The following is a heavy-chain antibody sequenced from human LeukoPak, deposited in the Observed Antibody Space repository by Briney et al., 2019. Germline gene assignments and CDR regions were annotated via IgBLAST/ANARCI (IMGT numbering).Heavy chain of an antibody. CDR1: GFTFSSYA. J-gene: IGHJ3*02. CDR3: ARDPRYGSGSYSVDDAFDI. D-gene: IGHD3-10*01. V-gene: IGHV3-30*04. CDR2: ISYDGSNK. Sequence: GGSLRLSCAASGFTFSSYAMHWVRQAPGKGLEWAAVISYDGSNKYYADSVKGRFTISRDNSKNTLYLQMNSLRAEDTAVYYCARDPRYGSGSYSVDDAFDIWGQGTMVTVSS.